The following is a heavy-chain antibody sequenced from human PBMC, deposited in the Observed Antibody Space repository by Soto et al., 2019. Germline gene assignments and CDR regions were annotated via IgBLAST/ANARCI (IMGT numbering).Heavy chain of an antibody. CDR1: GYTFTSYD. CDR3: AKDLGQQLVDY. CDR2: MNPNSGNT. D-gene: IGHD6-13*01. Sequence: ASVKVSCKASGYTFTSYDINWVRQATGQGLEWMGWMNPNSGNTGYAQKFQGRVTMTTNTSTSTAYMELRSLRSEDTAVYYCAKDLGQQLVDYWGQGTLVTVSS. V-gene: IGHV1-8*01. J-gene: IGHJ4*02.